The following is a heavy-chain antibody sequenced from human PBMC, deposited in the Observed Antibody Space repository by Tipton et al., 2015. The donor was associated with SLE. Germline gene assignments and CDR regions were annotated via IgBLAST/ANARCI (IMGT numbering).Heavy chain of an antibody. J-gene: IGHJ5*02. CDR1: GFTFTNFY. CDR2: INPNSGTT. Sequence: QSGPEVKKPGASVKISCKTSGFTFTNFYIHWLRQAPGQGLEWMGRINPNSGTTKYRQKFQGRVAMTRDTSVNTAYLEVTGLRSDDTAVYSCARGLAAVAQNCFDPWGQGTLVIVSS. CDR3: ARGLAAVAQNCFDP. V-gene: IGHV1-2*06. D-gene: IGHD6-19*01.